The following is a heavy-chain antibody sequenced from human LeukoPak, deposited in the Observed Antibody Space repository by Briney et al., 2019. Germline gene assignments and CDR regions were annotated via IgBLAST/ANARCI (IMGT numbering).Heavy chain of an antibody. V-gene: IGHV1-69*04. CDR1: GGTFSSYA. CDR3: ARLCSSTSCRDY. D-gene: IGHD2-2*01. CDR2: IIPILGIA. Sequence: GASVKVSCKASGGTFSSYAISWVRQAPGQGLEWMGRIIPILGIANYAQKLQGRVTITADKSTSTAYMELSSLRSEDTAVYYCARLCSSTSCRDYWGQGTLVTVSS. J-gene: IGHJ4*02.